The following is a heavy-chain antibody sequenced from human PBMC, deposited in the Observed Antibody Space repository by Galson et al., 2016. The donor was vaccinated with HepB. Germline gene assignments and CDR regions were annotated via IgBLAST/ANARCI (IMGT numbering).Heavy chain of an antibody. V-gene: IGHV5-51*01. Sequence: QSGAEVKKPGESLRISCKGSGYRFTGYWIGWVRQMPGKGLEWMGIIFPGDSNTTYSPSFQGPVTISADESINTAYLQWSSLKASDTAMYYCARHTYSTLSYFDSWGQGTLVTVSS. CDR2: IFPGDSNT. J-gene: IGHJ4*02. CDR1: GYRFTGYW. CDR3: ARHTYSTLSYFDS. D-gene: IGHD2-21*01.